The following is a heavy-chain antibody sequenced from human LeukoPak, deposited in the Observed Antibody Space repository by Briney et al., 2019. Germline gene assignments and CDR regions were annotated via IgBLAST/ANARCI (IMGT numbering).Heavy chain of an antibody. Sequence: GGSLRLSCAASGFTFSSYEMNWVRQAPEKGLEWVSSISSSSSYIYYADSVKGRFTISRDNAKNSLYLQMNSLRAEDTAVYYCARDSSGYIDYWGQGTLVTVSS. CDR3: ARDSSGYIDY. CDR1: GFTFSSYE. J-gene: IGHJ4*02. CDR2: ISSSSSYI. D-gene: IGHD3-22*01. V-gene: IGHV3-21*01.